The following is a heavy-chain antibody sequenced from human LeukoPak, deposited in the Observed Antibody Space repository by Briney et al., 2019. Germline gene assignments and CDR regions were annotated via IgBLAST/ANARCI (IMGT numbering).Heavy chain of an antibody. J-gene: IGHJ4*02. V-gene: IGHV3-21*01. CDR1: GFTFSSYS. Sequence: GGSLRLSCAASGFTFSSYSMNWVRQAPGKGLEWVSSISSSSSYIYYADSVKGRFTISRDNAKNSLYLQLNSLRDEDTAVYYCARKKTGYYTTDYWGQGTLVTVSS. CDR2: ISSSSSYI. CDR3: ARKKTGYYTTDY. D-gene: IGHD3/OR15-3a*01.